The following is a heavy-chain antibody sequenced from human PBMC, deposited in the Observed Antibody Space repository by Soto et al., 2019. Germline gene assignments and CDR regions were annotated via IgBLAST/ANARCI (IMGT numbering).Heavy chain of an antibody. J-gene: IGHJ4*02. CDR3: ARARMASSGCLDY. CDR2: IKQDGSAK. D-gene: IGHD6-19*01. Sequence: EVQVVESGGDLVQPGGSLRLSCTASGFTFSRNCMSWVRQAPGKGLEWVANIKQDGSAKYFVDSVKGRFSISRDNAKNSLYLQMNSLRAEDTAVYYCARARMASSGCLDYWGQGTLVTVSS. V-gene: IGHV3-7*01. CDR1: GFTFSRNC.